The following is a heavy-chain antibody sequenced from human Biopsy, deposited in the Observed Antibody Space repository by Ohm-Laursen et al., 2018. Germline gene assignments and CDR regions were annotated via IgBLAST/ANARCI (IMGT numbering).Heavy chain of an antibody. Sequence: SVKVSCKVSGYTLNELTMHWVRQVPGKGLEWMGGFAPENGKTVYAQNFQARVSLTEDTSTDTAYMELRSLRSEDTAVYYCAADINVWNVNYWGQGTQVTVSS. CDR1: GYTLNELT. D-gene: IGHD1-1*01. CDR3: AADINVWNVNY. V-gene: IGHV1-24*01. CDR2: FAPENGKT. J-gene: IGHJ4*02.